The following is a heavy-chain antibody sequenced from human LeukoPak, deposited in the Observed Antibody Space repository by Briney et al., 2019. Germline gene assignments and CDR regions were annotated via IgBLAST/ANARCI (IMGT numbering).Heavy chain of an antibody. D-gene: IGHD4-17*01. CDR1: GGTFISYA. CDR2: IIPILGIA. V-gene: IGHV1-69*04. J-gene: IGHJ5*02. CDR3: ARCTVTTNWFDP. Sequence: ASVKVSCKASGGTFISYAISWVRQAPGQGLEWMGRIIPILGIANYAQKFQGRVTITADKSTSTAYMELSSLRSEDTAVYYCARCTVTTNWFDPWGQGTLVTVSS.